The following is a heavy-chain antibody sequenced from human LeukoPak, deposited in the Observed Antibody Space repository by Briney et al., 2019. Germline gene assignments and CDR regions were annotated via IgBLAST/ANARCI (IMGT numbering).Heavy chain of an antibody. CDR2: IRYDGSNK. V-gene: IGHV3-30*02. Sequence: PGGSLRLSCAASGFTFSSCGMHWVRQAPGKGLEWVAFIRYDGSNKYYADSVKGRFTISRDNSKNTLYLQMNSLRAEDTAVYYCAKQPATAILYYFDYWGQGTLVTVSS. J-gene: IGHJ4*02. D-gene: IGHD2-21*02. CDR1: GFTFSSCG. CDR3: AKQPATAILYYFDY.